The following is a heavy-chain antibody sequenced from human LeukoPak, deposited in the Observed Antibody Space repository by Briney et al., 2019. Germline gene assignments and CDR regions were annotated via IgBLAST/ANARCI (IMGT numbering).Heavy chain of an antibody. V-gene: IGHV1-2*02. CDR1: GYTFTAYY. Sequence: ASVKVSCKASGYTFTAYYVYWVRQAPGQGLEWMGWINPNSGGTNYAHTFQGRVTMTRDTSISTAYMELSRLTSDDTVVYYCARVTLTAKDLLDYWGQGTLV. CDR3: ARVTLTAKDLLDY. J-gene: IGHJ4*02. CDR2: INPNSGGT. D-gene: IGHD5-18*01.